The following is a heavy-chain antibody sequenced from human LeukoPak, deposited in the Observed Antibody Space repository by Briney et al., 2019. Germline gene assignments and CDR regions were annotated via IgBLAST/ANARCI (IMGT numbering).Heavy chain of an antibody. J-gene: IGHJ4*02. CDR3: ARGDARHFDY. Sequence: SETLSLTRAVYGGSFSGYYWSWIRQPPGKGLEWIGEINHSGSTNYNPSLKSRVTISVDTSKNQFSLKLSSVTAADTAVYYCARGDARHFDYWGQGTLVTVSS. D-gene: IGHD2-8*01. CDR2: INHSGST. V-gene: IGHV4-34*01. CDR1: GGSFSGYY.